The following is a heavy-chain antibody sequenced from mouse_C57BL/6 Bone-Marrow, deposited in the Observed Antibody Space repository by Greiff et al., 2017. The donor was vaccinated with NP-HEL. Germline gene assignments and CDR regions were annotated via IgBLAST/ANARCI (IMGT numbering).Heavy chain of an antibody. V-gene: IGHV1-50*01. CDR3: AREDYYGSFDY. CDR1: GYTFTSYW. D-gene: IGHD1-1*01. J-gene: IGHJ2*01. Sequence: QVQLQQPGAELVKPGASVKLSCKASGYTFTSYWMQWVKQRPGQGLEWIGEIDPSDSYTNYNQKFKGKATLTVDTSSSTAYMQLISLTSEDSAVYYCAREDYYGSFDYWGQGTTLTVSS. CDR2: IDPSDSYT.